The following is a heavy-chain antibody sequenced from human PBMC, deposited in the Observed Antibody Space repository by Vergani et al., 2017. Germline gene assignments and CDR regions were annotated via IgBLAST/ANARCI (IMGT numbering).Heavy chain of an antibody. Sequence: QLQLQESGPGLVKPSETLSLTCTVSGGSISSSSYYWGWIRQPPGKGLEWIGSIYYSGSTYYNPSLKSRVTISVDTSKNQFSLKLSSVTAADTAVYYCARDLGALVGATRRWFDPWGQGTLVTVSS. J-gene: IGHJ5*02. CDR1: GGSISSSSYY. CDR3: ARDLGALVGATRRWFDP. CDR2: IYYSGST. D-gene: IGHD1-26*01. V-gene: IGHV4-39*07.